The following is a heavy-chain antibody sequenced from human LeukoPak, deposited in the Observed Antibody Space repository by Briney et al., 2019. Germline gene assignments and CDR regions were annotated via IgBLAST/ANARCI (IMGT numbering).Heavy chain of an antibody. CDR3: ARAGPMVRGVIYY. D-gene: IGHD3-10*01. CDR2: IYVDGTT. J-gene: IGHJ4*02. V-gene: IGHV3-53*01. CDR1: GFTVSSNY. Sequence: GGSLRLSCAASGFTVSSNYMSWVRQAPGKGLEWVSVIYVDGTTYYADSVKGRFTISRDNSKNTLYLQMNSLRAEDTAVYYCARAGPMVRGVIYYWGQGTLVTVSS.